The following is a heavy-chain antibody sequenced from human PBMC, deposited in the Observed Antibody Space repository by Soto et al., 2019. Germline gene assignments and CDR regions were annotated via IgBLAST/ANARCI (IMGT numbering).Heavy chain of an antibody. D-gene: IGHD6-19*01. J-gene: IGHJ4*02. Sequence: PSETLSRTCSVSGGSISGSYWSWIRQSPGKGLEWLGYVYYTGSTNYSPSLRSRVSISVDTSKNEFSLRLSSVTAADTAVYFCARSVAVPGAHIDYWGQGTQVTVS. V-gene: IGHV4-59*01. CDR3: ARSVAVPGAHIDY. CDR2: VYYTGST. CDR1: GGSISGSY.